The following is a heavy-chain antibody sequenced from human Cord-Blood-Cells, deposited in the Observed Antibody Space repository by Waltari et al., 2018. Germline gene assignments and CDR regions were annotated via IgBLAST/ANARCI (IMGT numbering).Heavy chain of an antibody. CDR3: ARVKSSSSFAFDI. J-gene: IGHJ3*02. V-gene: IGHV3-21*01. D-gene: IGHD6-6*01. CDR2: ISSSSSYI. Sequence: EVQLVESGGGLVKPGGSLRLSCAASGFPSSSYSLNWVRQAPGKGLEWVSSISSSSSYIYYADSVKGRFTISRDNAKNSLYLQMNSLRAEDTAVYYCARVKSSSSFAFDIWGQGTMVTVSS. CDR1: GFPSSSYS.